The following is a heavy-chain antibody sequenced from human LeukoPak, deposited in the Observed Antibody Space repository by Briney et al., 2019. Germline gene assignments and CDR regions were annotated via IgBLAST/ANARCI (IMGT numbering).Heavy chain of an antibody. J-gene: IGHJ4*02. V-gene: IGHV3-73*01. CDR3: ARQSITIRGTYFDY. D-gene: IGHD3-9*01. Sequence: SGGSLKLSCAASGFTFSASTLHWVRQASGKGLEWIGRITSGNYATAYPASVKGRFTISRDDSKNTAYLQMNSLKTEDTAIYYCARQSITIRGTYFDYWGQGTLVTVSS. CDR2: ITSGNYAT. CDR1: GFTFSAST.